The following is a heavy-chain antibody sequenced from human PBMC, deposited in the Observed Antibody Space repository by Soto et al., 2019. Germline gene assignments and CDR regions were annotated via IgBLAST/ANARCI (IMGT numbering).Heavy chain of an antibody. Sequence: QVTLKESGPVLVKPTETLTLTCTVSGFSLSNARMGVSWIRQPPGKALEWLAHIFSNDEKSYSTSLKSRLTTSTDPSNSQLDLTTANMDPVDTATYYCPRIRWGSSWYDSPWYFDLWGRGTLVTVSS. CDR2: IFSNDEK. CDR1: GFSLSNARMG. J-gene: IGHJ2*01. CDR3: PRIRWGSSWYDSPWYFDL. D-gene: IGHD6-13*01. V-gene: IGHV2-26*01.